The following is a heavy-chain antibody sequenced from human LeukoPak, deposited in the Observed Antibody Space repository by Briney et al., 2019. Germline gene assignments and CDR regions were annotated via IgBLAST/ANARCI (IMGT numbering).Heavy chain of an antibody. Sequence: GGSLRLSCAASGFTFRNYVMHWVRQAPGKGLEWVAAMSYDGSNKYYADSVKGRFTISRDNSNNTLYLQMNSLRAEDTAVYYCARDHPEFDYWGQGTLVIASS. CDR2: MSYDGSNK. CDR1: GFTFRNYV. CDR3: ARDHPEFDY. J-gene: IGHJ4*02. V-gene: IGHV3-30-3*01.